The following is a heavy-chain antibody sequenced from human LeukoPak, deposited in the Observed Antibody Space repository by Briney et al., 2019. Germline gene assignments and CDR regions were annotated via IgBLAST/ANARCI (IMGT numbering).Heavy chain of an antibody. J-gene: IGHJ4*02. CDR1: GGSFSGYY. CDR3: ARGRPDLLTYYYDSSGYYPIYYFDY. V-gene: IGHV4-34*01. D-gene: IGHD3-22*01. Sequence: SETLSLTCAVYGGSFSGYYWSRIRQPPGKGLEWIGEINHSGSTNYNPSLKSRVTISVDTSKNQFSLKLSSVTAADTAVYYCARGRPDLLTYYYDSSGYYPIYYFDYWGQGTLVTVSS. CDR2: INHSGST.